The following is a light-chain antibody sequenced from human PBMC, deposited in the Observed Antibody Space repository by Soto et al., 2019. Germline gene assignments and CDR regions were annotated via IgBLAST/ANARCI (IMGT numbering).Light chain of an antibody. CDR1: QSVSNK. CDR2: DSS. CDR3: QQDDDWTPT. Sequence: EIVMTQSPATLSVSPGERVTLSCRASQSVSNKLAWYQQKPGQAPRLLIYDSSGRAGSVPARLSGSGSGTEFTLTISSLQSEEFAVYFCQQDDDWTPTSGQGTKVAMK. J-gene: IGKJ1*01. V-gene: IGKV3-15*01.